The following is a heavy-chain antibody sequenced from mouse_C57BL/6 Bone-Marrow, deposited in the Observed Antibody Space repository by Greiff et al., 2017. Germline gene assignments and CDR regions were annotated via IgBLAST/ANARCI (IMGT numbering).Heavy chain of an antibody. CDR1: GFTFSSYG. CDR3: ARLYDYDRPRGYYFDY. D-gene: IGHD2-4*01. J-gene: IGHJ2*01. Sequence: EVHLVESGGDLVKPGGSLKLSCAASGFTFSSYGMSWVRQTPDKRLEWVATISSGGSYTYYPDSVKGRFTISRDNAKNTLYLQMSSLKSEDTAMYYCARLYDYDRPRGYYFDYWGQGTTLTVSS. CDR2: ISSGGSYT. V-gene: IGHV5-6*01.